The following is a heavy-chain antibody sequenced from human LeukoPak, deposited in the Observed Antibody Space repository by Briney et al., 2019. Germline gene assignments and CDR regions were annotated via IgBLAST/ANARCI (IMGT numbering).Heavy chain of an antibody. J-gene: IGHJ4*02. Sequence: ASVKVSCKASGYTFTSYGISWVRQAPGQGLEWMGWISGDNGNANYAQNLQGRVTMTTDTSTSTAYMELRSLRYDDTAVYYCARDRYGVRSGSCDYWGQGTLVTVSS. V-gene: IGHV1-18*01. CDR3: ARDRYGVRSGSCDY. CDR2: ISGDNGNA. D-gene: IGHD1-26*01. CDR1: GYTFTSYG.